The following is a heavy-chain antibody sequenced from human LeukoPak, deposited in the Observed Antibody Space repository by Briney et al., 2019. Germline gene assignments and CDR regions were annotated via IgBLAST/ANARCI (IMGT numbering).Heavy chain of an antibody. Sequence: GGSLRLSCAASTFTFSSYAISWVRQAPGKGLEWVSGTSGSGGSTYYADSVKGRFTISRDNSKNTLYLQMNSLRAEDTAVYYCAKDHPTYSSGWGPFDYWGQGTLVTVSS. CDR3: AKDHPTYSSGWGPFDY. V-gene: IGHV3-23*01. CDR1: TFTFSSYA. D-gene: IGHD6-19*01. CDR2: TSGSGGST. J-gene: IGHJ4*02.